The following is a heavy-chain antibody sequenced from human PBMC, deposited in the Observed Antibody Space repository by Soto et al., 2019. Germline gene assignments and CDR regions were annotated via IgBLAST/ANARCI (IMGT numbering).Heavy chain of an antibody. CDR1: GFTFSSYT. J-gene: IGHJ4*02. D-gene: IGHD2-15*01. Sequence: EVQLLESGGGLVQPGGSLRLSCAASGFTFSSYTMSWVRQAPGKGLEWVSAISGSGVSTYYPDSVKGRFTISRDNSENTVYLKKNSLRAEDPAVYYCVCYREHTLVVFDQWGQGTLVTVSS. V-gene: IGHV3-23*01. CDR2: ISGSGVST. CDR3: VCYREHTLVVFDQ.